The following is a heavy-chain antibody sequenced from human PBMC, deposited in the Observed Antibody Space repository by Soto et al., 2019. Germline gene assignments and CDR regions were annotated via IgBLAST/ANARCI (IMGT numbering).Heavy chain of an antibody. V-gene: IGHV3-23*01. CDR2: ISGSGGTT. CDR1: GFTFSSYA. J-gene: IGHJ4*02. CDR3: AKFFVETGGSSGWPWSFHY. Sequence: EVQLLESGGGLVQPGRSLRLSCAASGFTFSSYAMSWVRQAPGKGLEWVSAISGSGGTTYYADSVKGRFTISRDNSKNTLFLQMNSLRAGGTAVYYCAKFFVETGGSSGWPWSFHYWGQGTLVTVSS. D-gene: IGHD6-25*01.